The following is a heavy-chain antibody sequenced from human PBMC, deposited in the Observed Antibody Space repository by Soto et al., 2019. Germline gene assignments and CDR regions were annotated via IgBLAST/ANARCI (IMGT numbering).Heavy chain of an antibody. J-gene: IGHJ2*01. CDR2: IYYSGST. CDR1: GGSVSRKSYY. D-gene: IGHD1-7*01. Sequence: QVQLQESGPGLVKPSETLSLTCTVSGGSVSRKSYYWSWIRQPPGKGLEWIGHIYYSGSTHYNPSLKRRVSITVDTSKNQFSLKLISVTAADSAFYYSARELTGTTSGWYFDLWGRGTLVAVSS. CDR3: ARELTGTTSGWYFDL. V-gene: IGHV4-61*01.